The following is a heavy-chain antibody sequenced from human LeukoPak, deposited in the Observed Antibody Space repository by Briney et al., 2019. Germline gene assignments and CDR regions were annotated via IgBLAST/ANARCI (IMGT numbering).Heavy chain of an antibody. CDR3: ARRGIFSGTTTYYPPFDY. CDR2: INQSGGT. J-gene: IGHJ4*02. Sequence: SETLSLTCAVYGGSFSGYYWTWIRQPPGKGLEWIGEINQSGGTNYNPSLKSRVTISVDTSNNHFSLKLTSVTAADTAMYFCARRGIFSGTTTYYPPFDYWGQGTLVTVSS. V-gene: IGHV4-34*01. CDR1: GGSFSGYY. D-gene: IGHD2/OR15-2a*01.